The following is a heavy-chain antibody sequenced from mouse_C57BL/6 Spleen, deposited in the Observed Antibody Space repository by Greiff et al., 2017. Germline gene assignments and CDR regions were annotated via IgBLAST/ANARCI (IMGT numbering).Heavy chain of an antibody. CDR3: ARGDWVYAMDY. V-gene: IGHV3-6*01. D-gene: IGHD4-1*01. J-gene: IGHJ4*01. CDR1: GYSITSGYY. Sequence: EVKLVESGPGLAKPSQSLSLTCSVTGYSITSGYYWNWLRQFPGNKLEWMGYISYDGSNNYNPSLKNRISITRDTTKNQFFLKLNSVTTEDTATYYCARGDWVYAMDYWGQGTSVTVSS. CDR2: ISYDGSN.